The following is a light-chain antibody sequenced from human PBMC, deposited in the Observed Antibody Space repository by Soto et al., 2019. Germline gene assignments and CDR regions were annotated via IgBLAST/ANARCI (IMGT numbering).Light chain of an antibody. CDR1: KSIGNQ. Sequence: EIVLTQSPTTLSLSPGERGTLSCRASKSIGNQLAWYQQKPGQAPRLLISEVSNRATGTPARFSGSGSGTDFTLTLTSVQPEDVAVCGCQRRRDWPLTFGGGTKVEIK. CDR3: QRRRDWPLT. J-gene: IGKJ4*01. CDR2: EVS. V-gene: IGKV3-11*01.